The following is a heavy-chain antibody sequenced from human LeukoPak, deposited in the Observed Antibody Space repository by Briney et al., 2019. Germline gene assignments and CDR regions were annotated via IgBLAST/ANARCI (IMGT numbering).Heavy chain of an antibody. Sequence: ASVKVSCKASGYTFTGYYMHWVRQAPGQGLEWMGWINPNSGGTNYAQKFQGRVTMTRDTSISTAYMELSRLRSDDTAVYYCARVRYSYGYYMDVWGKGTTVTVSS. CDR3: ARVRYSYGYYMDV. D-gene: IGHD5-18*01. J-gene: IGHJ6*03. CDR2: INPNSGGT. V-gene: IGHV1-2*02. CDR1: GYTFTGYY.